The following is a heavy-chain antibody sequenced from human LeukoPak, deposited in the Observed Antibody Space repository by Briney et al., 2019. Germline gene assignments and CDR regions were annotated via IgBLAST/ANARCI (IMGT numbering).Heavy chain of an antibody. CDR2: ISYDGSDK. Sequence: PGRSLRLSCAASGFTFSLYTMHWVRQAPGKGLEWVAVISYDGSDKYYADSVKGRFTISRDNSKNTLYLQMNSLRAEDTAVYYCAKASKYNWNQQDYWGQGTLVTVSS. CDR1: GFTFSLYT. J-gene: IGHJ4*02. V-gene: IGHV3-30*04. CDR3: AKASKYNWNQQDY. D-gene: IGHD1-1*01.